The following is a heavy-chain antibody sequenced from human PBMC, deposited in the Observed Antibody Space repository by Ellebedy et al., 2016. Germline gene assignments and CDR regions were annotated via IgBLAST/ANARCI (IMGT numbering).Heavy chain of an antibody. CDR2: IYYSGST. D-gene: IGHD4-17*01. J-gene: IGHJ5*02. CDR3: ARKENGDYWGGWFDP. V-gene: IGHV4-28*01. CDR1: GYSISSSNW. Sequence: SETLSLTCAVSGYSISSSNWWGWIRQPPGKGLEWIGYIYYSGSTYYNPSLKSRVTMSVDTSKNQFSLKLSSVTAVDTAGYYCARKENGDYWGGWFDPWGQGTLVTVSS.